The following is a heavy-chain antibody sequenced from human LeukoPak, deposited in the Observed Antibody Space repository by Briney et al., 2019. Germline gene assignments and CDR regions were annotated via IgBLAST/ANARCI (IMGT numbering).Heavy chain of an antibody. CDR3: ASLGVSYGLDV. CDR2: IYYSGST. CDR1: GGSISSSSYY. D-gene: IGHD1-26*01. J-gene: IGHJ6*02. V-gene: IGHV4-61*05. Sequence: SETLSLTCTVSGGSISSSSYYWGWIRQPPGEGLGWIGDIYYSGSTNYKPSLKVRVTIAVDTCKNQLSLKLSSVTAADPALYYCASLGVSYGLDVWGQGTTVTVPS.